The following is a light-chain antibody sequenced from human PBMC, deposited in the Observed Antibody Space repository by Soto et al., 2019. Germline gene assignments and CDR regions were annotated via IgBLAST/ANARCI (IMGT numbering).Light chain of an antibody. J-gene: IGKJ1*01. CDR2: DAS. Sequence: DIQMTQSPSSLSASLGDRVTITCRPSEGMKNDLGWYQQKPGKAPQRLIYDASNLHSGVASRFSGSGSATEFTRIITSLQPEDFATYYRLQHNRFPPTFGQGTKVEIK. CDR3: LQHNRFPPT. V-gene: IGKV1-17*01. CDR1: EGMKND.